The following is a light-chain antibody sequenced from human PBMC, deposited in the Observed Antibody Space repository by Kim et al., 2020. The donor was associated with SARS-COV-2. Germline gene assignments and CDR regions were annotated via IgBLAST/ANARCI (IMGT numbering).Light chain of an antibody. CDR2: YDS. CDR3: QVWDSFTGHYV. Sequence: APGQTDKVTSGGTDNGIRSVHWYRQKPGPAPAVVIRYDSDRPSAIPERFSSSDSRNTDTLTITRGEAGDEADDYCQVWDSFTGHYVFGDGTKVTVL. V-gene: IGLV3-21*04. J-gene: IGLJ1*01. CDR1: DNGIRS.